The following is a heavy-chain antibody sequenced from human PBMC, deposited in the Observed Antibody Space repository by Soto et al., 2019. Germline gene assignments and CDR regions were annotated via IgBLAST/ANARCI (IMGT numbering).Heavy chain of an antibody. Sequence: PGESLKISCKGSGYNFTKYWIGWVRQMPGKGLEWMGVIYPGDSDTRYNASFQGQVTISADKSISTAYLQWSSLKASDTAIYYCARHMPLSRSFDFDYWGQGTQVTVSS. CDR2: IYPGDSDT. D-gene: IGHD2-2*01. CDR1: GYNFTKYW. J-gene: IGHJ4*02. CDR3: ARHMPLSRSFDFDY. V-gene: IGHV5-51*01.